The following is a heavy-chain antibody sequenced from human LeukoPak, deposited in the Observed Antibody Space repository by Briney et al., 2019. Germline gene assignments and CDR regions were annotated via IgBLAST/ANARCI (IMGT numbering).Heavy chain of an antibody. V-gene: IGHV3-21*01. D-gene: IGHD3-10*02. CDR2: ISSSSSYI. J-gene: IGHJ6*02. CDR1: GFTLTNYW. Sequence: LGGSLRPSCVVSGFTLTNYWMCWVRQAPGKGVVGGSSISSSSSYIYYADSVKGRFTISRDNAKNSLYLQMNSLRAEDTAVYYCARDKYYVSSQHCYYGMDVWGQGTTVTVSS. CDR3: ARDKYYVSSQHCYYGMDV.